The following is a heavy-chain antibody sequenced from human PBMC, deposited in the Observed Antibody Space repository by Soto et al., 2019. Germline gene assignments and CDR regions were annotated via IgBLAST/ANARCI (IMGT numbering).Heavy chain of an antibody. V-gene: IGHV3-21*01. CDR1: GFTFSTYS. Sequence: PGGSLRLSCAASGFTFSTYSMNWVRQAPGKGLEWVSAISASSDYIYYADSVKGRFTISRDNTKNSLYLQMYTLRAEDKAVYYCARIYGSAAAFGTAVWGKGTTVTVSS. CDR3: ARIYGSAAAFGTAV. D-gene: IGHD3-10*01. J-gene: IGHJ6*04. CDR2: ISASSDYI.